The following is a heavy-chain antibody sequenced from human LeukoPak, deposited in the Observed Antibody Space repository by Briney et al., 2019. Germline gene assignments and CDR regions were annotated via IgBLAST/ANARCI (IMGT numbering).Heavy chain of an antibody. D-gene: IGHD2-8*01. V-gene: IGHV1-46*01. CDR1: GYTFINFY. Sequence: GASVKVSCKASGYTFINFYIHWVRQAPGQGLGWMGVINPSGGSTDYSQKFQGRVTMTRDTSTSTVYMELSSLRSEDTAVYYCARPLAPVMLNAFDIWGQGTMVTVSS. CDR2: INPSGGST. CDR3: ARPLAPVMLNAFDI. J-gene: IGHJ3*02.